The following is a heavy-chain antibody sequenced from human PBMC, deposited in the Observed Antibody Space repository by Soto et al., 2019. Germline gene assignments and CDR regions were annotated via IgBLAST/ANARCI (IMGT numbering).Heavy chain of an antibody. Sequence: PGGSLRLSCAASGFTFSSYAMSWVRQAPGKGLEWVSAISGSGGSTYYADSVEGRFTISRDNSKNTLYLQMNSLRAEDTAVYYCAKLAGVVVKRNWFDPWGQGTLVTVSS. CDR1: GFTFSSYA. V-gene: IGHV3-23*01. D-gene: IGHD3-22*01. J-gene: IGHJ5*02. CDR2: ISGSGGST. CDR3: AKLAGVVVKRNWFDP.